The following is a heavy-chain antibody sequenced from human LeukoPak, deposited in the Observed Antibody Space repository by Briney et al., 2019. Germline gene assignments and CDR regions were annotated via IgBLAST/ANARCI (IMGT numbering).Heavy chain of an antibody. CDR3: AKQGEYYFDY. CDR1: GFTFDDYT. V-gene: IGHV3-43*01. J-gene: IGHJ4*02. CDR2: ISWDGGST. D-gene: IGHD3-16*01. Sequence: GSLRLSCAASGFTFDDYTMHWVRQAPGKGLEWVSLISWDGGSTYYADSVKGRFTISRDNSKNSLYLQMNSLRTEDTALYYCAKQGEYYFDYWGQGTLVTVSS.